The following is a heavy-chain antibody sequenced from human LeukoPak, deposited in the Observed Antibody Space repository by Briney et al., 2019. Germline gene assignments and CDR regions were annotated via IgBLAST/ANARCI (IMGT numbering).Heavy chain of an antibody. V-gene: IGHV4-34*12. J-gene: IGHJ3*02. CDR3: AKSNGYGLVDI. Sequence: SETLSLTCAVYGGSFSSYYWGWVRQPPGKGLEWIGNIFYSGSTYYSPSLKSRVTISLDTSRNQFSLKLNSVTAADTAVYYCAKSNGYGLVDIWGQRTMVSVSS. CDR2: IFYSGST. D-gene: IGHD3-10*01. CDR1: GGSFSSYY.